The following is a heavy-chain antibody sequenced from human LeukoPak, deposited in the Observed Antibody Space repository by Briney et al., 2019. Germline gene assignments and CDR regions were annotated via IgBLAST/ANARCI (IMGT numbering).Heavy chain of an antibody. D-gene: IGHD3-3*01. V-gene: IGHV1-69*06. CDR3: ARARTDYDFWSGYLKYYYYYYMDV. CDR2: IIPIFGTA. J-gene: IGHJ6*03. Sequence: SVKVSCKASGGTFSSYAISWVRQAPGQGLEWMGGIIPIFGTANYAQKFQGRVTITADKSTSTAYMELSSLRSEDTAVYYCARARTDYDFWSGYLKYYYYYYMDVWGKGTTVTVSS. CDR1: GGTFSSYA.